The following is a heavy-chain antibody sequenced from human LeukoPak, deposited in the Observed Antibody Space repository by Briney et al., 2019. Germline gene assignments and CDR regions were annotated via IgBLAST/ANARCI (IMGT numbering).Heavy chain of an antibody. V-gene: IGHV3-23*01. CDR1: GFTFSDYY. D-gene: IGHD1-26*01. Sequence: PGGSLRLSCAASGFTFSDYYMSWVRQAPGKGLEWVSAISGSGGSTYYADSVKGRFTISRDNSKNTLYLQMNSLRAEDTAVYYCAKSRLFIVELLFFQHWGQGTLVTVSS. CDR2: ISGSGGST. J-gene: IGHJ1*01. CDR3: AKSRLFIVELLFFQH.